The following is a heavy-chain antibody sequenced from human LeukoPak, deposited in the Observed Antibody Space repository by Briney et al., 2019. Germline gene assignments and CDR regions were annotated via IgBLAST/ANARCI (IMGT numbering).Heavy chain of an antibody. J-gene: IGHJ4*02. CDR1: GYTSTSNH. CDR2: IYPRDGST. V-gene: IGHV1-46*01. CDR3: ARDQEGFDY. Sequence: ASVKVSCKASGYTSTSNHIHWVRQAPGQGPEWMGMIYPRDGSTSYAQKFQGRVTVTRDTSTSTVHMELSGLRSEDTAVYYCARDQEGFDYWGQGTLVTVSS.